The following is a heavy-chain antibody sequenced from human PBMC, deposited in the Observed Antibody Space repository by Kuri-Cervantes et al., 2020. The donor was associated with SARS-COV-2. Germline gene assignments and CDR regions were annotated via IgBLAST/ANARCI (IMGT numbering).Heavy chain of an antibody. CDR3: AHSLMVYAIEWELPHYFDY. Sequence: SGPTLVKPTQTLTLTCTFSGFSLSTSGMCVSWIRQPPGKALEWLALIYWDDDKRYSPSLKSRLTITKDTSKNQVVLTMTNMDPVDTATYYCAHSLMVYAIEWELPHYFDYWGQGTLVTVSS. CDR1: GFSLSTSGMC. J-gene: IGHJ4*02. CDR2: IYWDDDK. V-gene: IGHV2-5*08. D-gene: IGHD2-8*01.